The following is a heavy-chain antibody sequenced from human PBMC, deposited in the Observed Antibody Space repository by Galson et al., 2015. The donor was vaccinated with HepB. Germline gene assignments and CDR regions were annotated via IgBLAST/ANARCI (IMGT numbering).Heavy chain of an antibody. D-gene: IGHD3-3*01. J-gene: IGHJ4*02. CDR1: GFTFSSYS. CDR3: ARDHSSDDY. V-gene: IGHV3-48*04. Sequence: SLRLSCAASGFTFSSYSMNWVRQAPGKGLEWVSYISSSSSTIYYADTVKGRFTNSRDNAKNSLYLQMNSLRAEDTAVYYCARDHSSDDYWGQGTLVTVSS. CDR2: ISSSSSTI.